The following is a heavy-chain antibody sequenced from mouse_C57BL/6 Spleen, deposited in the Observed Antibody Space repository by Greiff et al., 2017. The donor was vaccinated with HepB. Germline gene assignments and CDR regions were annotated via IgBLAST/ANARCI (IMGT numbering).Heavy chain of an antibody. CDR1: GIDFSRYW. V-gene: IGHV4-1*01. Sequence: EAAGIDFSRYWMSWVRRAPGKGLEWIGEINPDSSTINYAPSLKDKFIISRDNAKNTLYLQMSKVRSEDTALYYCAREGSNSGWYFDVWGTGTTVTVSS. CDR3: AREGSNSGWYFDV. D-gene: IGHD2-5*01. CDR2: INPDSSTI. J-gene: IGHJ1*03.